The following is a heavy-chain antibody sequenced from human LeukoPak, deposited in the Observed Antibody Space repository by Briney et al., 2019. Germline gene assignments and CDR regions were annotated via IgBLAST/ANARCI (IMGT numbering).Heavy chain of an antibody. D-gene: IGHD4-17*01. Sequence: SETLSLTCAVYGGPFSGYYWSWIRQPPGKGLEWIGEINHSGSTNYNPSLKSRVTISVDTSKNQFSLKLSSVTAADTAVYYCAREIGEPYYFDYWGQGTLVTVSS. CDR3: AREIGEPYYFDY. CDR1: GGPFSGYY. CDR2: INHSGST. J-gene: IGHJ4*02. V-gene: IGHV4-34*01.